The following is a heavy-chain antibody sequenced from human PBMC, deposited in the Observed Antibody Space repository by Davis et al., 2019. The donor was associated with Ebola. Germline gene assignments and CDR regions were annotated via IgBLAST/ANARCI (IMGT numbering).Heavy chain of an antibody. D-gene: IGHD6-19*01. V-gene: IGHV3-30*18. Sequence: SLKIPCAASGFSFSSYWMSWVRQAPGKGLEWVAVISYDGNNKYYVDSVKGRFTISRDNSKNTLYLQMNSLRAEDTAVYYCAKDRAAVADWYFDLWGRGTLVTVSS. CDR3: AKDRAAVADWYFDL. J-gene: IGHJ2*01. CDR2: ISYDGNNK. CDR1: GFSFSSYW.